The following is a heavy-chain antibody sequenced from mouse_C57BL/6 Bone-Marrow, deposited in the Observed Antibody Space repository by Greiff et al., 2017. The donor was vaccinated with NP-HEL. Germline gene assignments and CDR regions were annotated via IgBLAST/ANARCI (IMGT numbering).Heavy chain of an antibody. CDR2: IDPSDSDT. J-gene: IGHJ2*01. CDR3: ARANRLRLYYFDY. CDR1: GYTFTSYW. V-gene: IGHV1-52*01. D-gene: IGHD3-2*02. Sequence: VQLVESGAELVRPGSSVKLSCKASGYTFTSYWMHWVKQRPKQGLEWIGNIDPSDSDTHYTQKFKDKATLTVDKSSSTAYMQLSSLTSEDSAFYYCARANRLRLYYFDYWGQGTTLTVSS.